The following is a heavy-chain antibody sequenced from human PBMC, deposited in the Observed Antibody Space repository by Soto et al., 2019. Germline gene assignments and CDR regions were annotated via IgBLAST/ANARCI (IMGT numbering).Heavy chain of an antibody. D-gene: IGHD3-10*01. CDR3: ARFMPRWFGYRFDP. J-gene: IGHJ5*02. V-gene: IGHV4-34*01. CDR1: GGSLSGYS. CDR2: INHNGVT. Sequence: SETLSLTCAVYGGSLSGYSCSWIRQPPGKGLEWIGEINHNGVTNYNPSLKSRVTMSLDTSKSQISLNLTSVTAADTGVYYCARFMPRWFGYRFDPWGQGTPVTVSS.